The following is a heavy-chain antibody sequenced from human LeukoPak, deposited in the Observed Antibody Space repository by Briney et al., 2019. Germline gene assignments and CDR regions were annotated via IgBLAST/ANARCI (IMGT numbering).Heavy chain of an antibody. Sequence: PGGSLRLSCAASGFTFSRYGMHWVRQAPGKGLEWVAVISYDGSNKYYADSVKGRFTISRDNSKNTLYLQMNSLRAEDTAVYYCAKHPSPQQLGTYYFDYWGQGTLVTVSS. V-gene: IGHV3-30*18. J-gene: IGHJ4*02. CDR1: GFTFSRYG. CDR3: AKHPSPQQLGTYYFDY. CDR2: ISYDGSNK. D-gene: IGHD6-13*01.